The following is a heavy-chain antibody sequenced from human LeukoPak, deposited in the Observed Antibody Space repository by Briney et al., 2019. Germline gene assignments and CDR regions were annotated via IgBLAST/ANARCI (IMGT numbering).Heavy chain of an antibody. Sequence: GGSLRLSCAVSGFTCSSYEMNWVRQAPGKGLEWVSYISSSGSTIYYADSVKGRFTISRDNAKNSLYLQMNSLRAEDTAVYYCARGPYSSGIGWEDYYYYMDVWGKGTTATVSS. CDR2: ISSSGSTI. D-gene: IGHD6-19*01. CDR3: ARGPYSSGIGWEDYYYYMDV. J-gene: IGHJ6*03. V-gene: IGHV3-48*03. CDR1: GFTCSSYE.